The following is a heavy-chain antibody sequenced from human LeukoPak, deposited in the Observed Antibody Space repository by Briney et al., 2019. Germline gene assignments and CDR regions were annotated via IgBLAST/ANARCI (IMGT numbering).Heavy chain of an antibody. J-gene: IGHJ4*02. D-gene: IGHD2-2*01. V-gene: IGHV3-7*01. CDR1: GFTFSSHH. Sequence: GGSLRLSCVASGFTFSSHHMNWVRQTPGKGLESVATIKPDGSEKYYVDSVKGRFTISRDNAKSSLYLQMNSLRAEDTGVYFCARMSSYCDYWGQGTLVTASS. CDR3: ARMSSYCDY. CDR2: IKPDGSEK.